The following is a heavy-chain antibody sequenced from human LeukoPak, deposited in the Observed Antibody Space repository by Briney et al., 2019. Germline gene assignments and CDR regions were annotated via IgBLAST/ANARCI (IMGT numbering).Heavy chain of an antibody. J-gene: IGHJ6*03. CDR1: GFTFSSYA. D-gene: IGHD2-2*01. CDR3: ARSVVSAATDYYMDV. CDR2: ISGSGGST. Sequence: GGSLRLSCAASGFTFSSYAMSWVHQAPGKGLEWVSAISGSGGSTYYADSVKGRFTISRDNSKNTLYLQMNSLRAEDTAVYYCARSVVSAATDYYMDVWGKGTTVTVSS. V-gene: IGHV3-23*01.